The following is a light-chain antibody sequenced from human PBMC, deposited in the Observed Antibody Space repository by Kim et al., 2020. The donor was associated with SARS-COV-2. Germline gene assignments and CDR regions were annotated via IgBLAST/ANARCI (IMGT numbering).Light chain of an antibody. V-gene: IGKV1-39*01. J-gene: IGKJ3*01. CDR1: QNINSQ. CDR3: QLTYISPFT. CDR2: AAS. Sequence: DIQMTQSPSSLSASVGDRVTITCRTSQNINSQLNWYHQKPGRAPKLLIYAASTLQGGVPSRFSGSGSETDFTLTISSLQPEDFATYFCQLTYISPFTFGTGTKVYI.